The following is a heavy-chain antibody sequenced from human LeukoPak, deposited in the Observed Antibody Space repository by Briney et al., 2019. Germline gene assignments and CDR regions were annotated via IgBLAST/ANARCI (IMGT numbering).Heavy chain of an antibody. J-gene: IGHJ4*02. Sequence: SETLSLTCTVSGGSISSSSYYWGWIRQPPGRGLEWVGSIYYSGSTYYNPSLQSRVTISVDTSKNQFSLKLSSVTAADTAVYYCARGHSRGISEYYYDSSGYQLIQIDYWGQGTLVTVSS. D-gene: IGHD3-22*01. CDR3: ARGHSRGISEYYYDSSGYQLIQIDY. V-gene: IGHV4-39*01. CDR2: IYYSGST. CDR1: GGSISSSSYY.